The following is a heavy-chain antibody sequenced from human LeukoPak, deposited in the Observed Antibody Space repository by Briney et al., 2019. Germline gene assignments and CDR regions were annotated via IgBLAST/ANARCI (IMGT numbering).Heavy chain of an antibody. D-gene: IGHD2-2*01. Sequence: PSVTLSLTCAVYGGSFSGYYWSWIRQPPGKGLEWIGEINHSGSTNYNPSLKSRVTISVDTSKNQFSLKLSSVTAADTAVYYCAGVVPAAIAIGYWGQGTLVTVSS. CDR3: AGVVPAAIAIGY. CDR2: INHSGST. J-gene: IGHJ4*02. V-gene: IGHV4-34*01. CDR1: GGSFSGYY.